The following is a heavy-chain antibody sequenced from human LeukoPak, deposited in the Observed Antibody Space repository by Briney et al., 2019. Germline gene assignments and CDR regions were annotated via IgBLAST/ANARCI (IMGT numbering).Heavy chain of an antibody. CDR1: GYTFTSYD. CDR3: ARGASIWGGATRY. CDR2: MNPNSGNT. J-gene: IGHJ4*02. D-gene: IGHD1-26*01. V-gene: IGHV1-8*01. Sequence: ASVKVSCKASGYTFTSYDINWVRQATGQGLEWVGWMNPNSGNTGYSQKFQGRVTMTRNTSISTAYMELSSLRSEDTAVYYCARGASIWGGATRYWGQGTLVTVSS.